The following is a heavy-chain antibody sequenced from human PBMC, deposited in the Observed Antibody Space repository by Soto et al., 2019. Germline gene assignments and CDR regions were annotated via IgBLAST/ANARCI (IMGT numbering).Heavy chain of an antibody. V-gene: IGHV3-48*01. J-gene: IGHJ3*02. CDR2: IRGTT. CDR3: ARDDSFAFDI. CDR1: GFTFTSYS. Sequence: EVQLVESGGGLVQPGGSLRLSCAASGFTFTSYSMNWVRQAPGKGLEWVSYIRGTTHYADSVKGRFTISRDNDRSSLYLQMNSLRADDTAVYYCARDDSFAFDIWGQGTMVTVSS. D-gene: IGHD2-21*01.